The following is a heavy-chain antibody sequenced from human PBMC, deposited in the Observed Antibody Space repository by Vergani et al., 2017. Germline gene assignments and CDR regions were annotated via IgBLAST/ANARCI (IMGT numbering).Heavy chain of an antibody. Sequence: QVQLQESGPGLVKPSQTLSLTCIVSGDSITSGYYYWSWIRQPPGKGLEWIGYVSYSGSTYYYPSLKSRVTISVDTSKNQFSLKLSSVTAADTAVYYCARDLPSSNCYYGMDVWGQGTTVTVSS. CDR1: GDSITSGYYY. V-gene: IGHV4-30-4*08. CDR3: ARDLPSSNCYYGMDV. J-gene: IGHJ6*02. CDR2: VSYSGST.